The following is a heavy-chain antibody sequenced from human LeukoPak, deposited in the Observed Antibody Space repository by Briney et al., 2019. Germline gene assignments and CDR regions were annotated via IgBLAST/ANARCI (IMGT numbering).Heavy chain of an antibody. V-gene: IGHV3-66*01. Sequence: GGSLRLSCAASGFSVRGSFMTWVRQAPGKGLEWVSLLSNTENSFYADSVKGRFTLSRDISNNTLYLHMHSLRGEDTAVYLCARAIGVVDCGTQTCYPYHFDKWGRGTLVTVSS. CDR2: LSNTENS. D-gene: IGHD2-21*01. CDR3: ARAIGVVDCGTQTCYPYHFDK. CDR1: GFSVRGSF. J-gene: IGHJ4*02.